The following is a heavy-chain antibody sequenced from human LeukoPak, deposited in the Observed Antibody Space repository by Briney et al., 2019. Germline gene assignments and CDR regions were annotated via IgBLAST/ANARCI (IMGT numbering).Heavy chain of an antibody. CDR3: ATGAGYCSSTSCLFDY. V-gene: IGHV3-30*02. CDR1: GFTFSSYD. J-gene: IGHJ4*02. Sequence: PGGSLRLSCAASGFTFSSYDTHWVRQAPGKGLEWVAFIRYDASKKYYADSVRGRFTISRDYSTNTLYLQMNSLRSEDTAVYYCATGAGYCSSTSCLFDYWGQGTLVTVSS. CDR2: IRYDASKK. D-gene: IGHD2-2*01.